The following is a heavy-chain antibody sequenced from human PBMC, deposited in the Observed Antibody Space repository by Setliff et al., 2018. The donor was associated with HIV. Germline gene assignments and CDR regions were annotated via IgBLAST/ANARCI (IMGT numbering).Heavy chain of an antibody. CDR1: GFTFRDFA. Sequence: GGSLRLSCVGSGFTFRDFAMHWVRQAPGKGLEWVSVIWFDGSRKYYGDSVKGRFTISRDTSNNTLYLQMNSLRAEDTAVYYCAKDGLAGYFESWGLGTLVTVSS. V-gene: IGHV3-33*06. CDR3: AKDGLAGYFES. CDR2: IWFDGSRK. J-gene: IGHJ4*02. D-gene: IGHD1-1*01.